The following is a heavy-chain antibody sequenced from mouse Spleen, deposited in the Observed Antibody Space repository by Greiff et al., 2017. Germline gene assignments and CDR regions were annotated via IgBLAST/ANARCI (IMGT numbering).Heavy chain of an antibody. Sequence: QVQLQQSGAELAKPGASVKLSCKASGYTFTSYWMHWMKQRPEQGLEWIGYIYPRDGSTKYNEKFKGKATLTADKSSSTAYMQLNSLTSEDSAVYFCARCITTAYYFDYWGQGTTLTVSS. D-gene: IGHD1-1*01. CDR2: IYPRDGST. V-gene: IGHV1-7*01. CDR1: GYTFTSYW. CDR3: ARCITTAYYFDY. J-gene: IGHJ2*01.